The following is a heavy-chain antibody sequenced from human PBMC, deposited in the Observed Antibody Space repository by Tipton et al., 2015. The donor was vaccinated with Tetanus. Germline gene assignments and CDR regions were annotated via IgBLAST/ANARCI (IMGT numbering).Heavy chain of an antibody. J-gene: IGHJ6*02. Sequence: SLRLSCAASGFTLRRYAMHWVRQAPGKGLEWVAAIWNDGSYKYYADSVQGRFTVSRDNSKNTLYLEMNSLRAEDTAVYYCARVGISQNAYSYVYHGLDVWGQGTTGTVSS. D-gene: IGHD5-18*01. CDR3: ARVGISQNAYSYVYHGLDV. CDR1: GFTLRRYA. CDR2: IWNDGSYK. V-gene: IGHV3-33*01.